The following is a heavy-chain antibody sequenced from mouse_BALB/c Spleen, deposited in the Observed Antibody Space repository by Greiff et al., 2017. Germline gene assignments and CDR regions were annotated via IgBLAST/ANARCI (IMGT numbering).Heavy chain of an antibody. CDR3: GRGGDYHGHDGFAY. Sequence: EVMLVESGPELVKPGASVKISCKASGYSFTGYFMNWVKQSHGKSLEWIGRINPYNGDTFYNQKFKGKATLTVDKSSSTAHMELLSLTSEDSAVYYCGRGGDYHGHDGFAYWGQGTLVTVSA. V-gene: IGHV1-37*01. D-gene: IGHD2-2*01. J-gene: IGHJ3*01. CDR1: GYSFTGYF. CDR2: INPYNGDT.